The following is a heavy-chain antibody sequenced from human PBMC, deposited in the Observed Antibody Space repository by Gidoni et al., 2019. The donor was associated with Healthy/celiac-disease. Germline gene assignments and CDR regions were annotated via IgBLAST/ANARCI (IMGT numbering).Heavy chain of an antibody. CDR2: IYYSGST. J-gene: IGHJ2*01. CDR3: ARDSTVVTPNWYFDL. Sequence: QVQLQESGPGLVKPSETLSLTCTVSGVSIRSYSWSWIRQPPGKGLEWIGYIYYSGSTNYNPSLKSRVTISVDTSKNQFSLKLSSVTAADTAVYYCARDSTVVTPNWYFDLWGRGTLVTVSS. V-gene: IGHV4-59*01. CDR1: GVSIRSYS. D-gene: IGHD4-17*01.